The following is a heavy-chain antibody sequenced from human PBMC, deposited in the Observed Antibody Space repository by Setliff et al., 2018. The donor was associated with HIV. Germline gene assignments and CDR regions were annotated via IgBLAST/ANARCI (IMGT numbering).Heavy chain of an antibody. D-gene: IGHD6-13*01. J-gene: IGHJ4*02. CDR2: IKQDGSDM. CDR3: ATQTGFYNSHWYHY. Sequence: PGGSLRLSCAASGFTFSNAWMTWLRRAPGRGLEWVANIKQDGSDMHYIESVKGRFTIFRDNAKNSVFLQMNSLRAEDTGVYYCATQTGFYNSHWYHYWGQGTMVTVSS. V-gene: IGHV3-7*01. CDR1: GFTFSNAW.